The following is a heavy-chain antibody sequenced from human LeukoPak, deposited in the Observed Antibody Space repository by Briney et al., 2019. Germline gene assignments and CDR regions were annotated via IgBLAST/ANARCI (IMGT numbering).Heavy chain of an antibody. J-gene: IGHJ3*02. CDR2: IYPDDSDT. CDR1: GYSFTSYW. V-gene: IGHV5-51*01. D-gene: IGHD2-21*02. Sequence: GESLKISCKDSGYSFTSYWIGWVRQMPGKGLEWMGIIYPDDSDTKYSPPFHGHVTISADKSINTAYLQWSSLKASDTAMYYCARRRLCGSDCFAFDIWGQGTMVTVSS. CDR3: ARRRLCGSDCFAFDI.